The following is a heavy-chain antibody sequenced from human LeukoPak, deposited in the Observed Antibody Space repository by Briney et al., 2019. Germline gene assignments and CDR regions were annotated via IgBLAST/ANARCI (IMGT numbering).Heavy chain of an antibody. J-gene: IGHJ6*03. V-gene: IGHV3-7*01. CDR2: IKQDGSEK. CDR1: GFTFSSYW. Sequence: GGSLRLSCAASGFTFSSYWMSWVPQAPGKGLEWVANIKQDGSEKYYVDSVKGRFTISRGNAKNSLYLQMNSLRAEDTAVYYCARDQSKSSHDYGDYELYYYYYYMDVWGKGTTVTVSS. D-gene: IGHD4-17*01. CDR3: ARDQSKSSHDYGDYELYYYYYYMDV.